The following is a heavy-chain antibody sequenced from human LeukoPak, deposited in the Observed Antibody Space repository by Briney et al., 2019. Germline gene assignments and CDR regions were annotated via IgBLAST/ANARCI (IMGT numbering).Heavy chain of an antibody. Sequence: GGSLRLSCAASGFTFSSCSMNWVRQAPGKGLEWVSSISSSSSYIYYADSVKGRFTISRDNAKNSLYLQMNSLRAEDTAVYYCARWVGANLFDYWGQGTRDTVSS. D-gene: IGHD1-26*01. CDR2: ISSSSSYI. J-gene: IGHJ4*02. CDR3: ARWVGANLFDY. CDR1: GFTFSSCS. V-gene: IGHV3-21*01.